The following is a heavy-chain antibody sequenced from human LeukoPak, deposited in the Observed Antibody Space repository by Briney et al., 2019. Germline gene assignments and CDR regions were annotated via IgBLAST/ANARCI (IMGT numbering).Heavy chain of an antibody. CDR2: INQDGSEE. D-gene: IGHD5-12*01. V-gene: IGHV3-7*01. CDR3: VRDGGVSGYDLLDY. J-gene: IGHJ4*02. CDR1: GFTFSNNW. Sequence: PGGSLRLSCAASGFTFSNNWMTSVRQAPGKGLEWVAHINQDGSEEHYMDSVKARFTISRDNAKNSLSLQMNSLRAEDTAVYYCVRDGGVSGYDLLDYWGRGTLVTVSS.